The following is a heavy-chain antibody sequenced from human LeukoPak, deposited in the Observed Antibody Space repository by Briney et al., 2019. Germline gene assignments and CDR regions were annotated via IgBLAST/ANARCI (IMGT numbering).Heavy chain of an antibody. J-gene: IGHJ6*03. CDR2: IKQDGSEK. CDR1: GFTFSSYW. V-gene: IGHV3-7*01. Sequence: GGSLRLSCAASGFTFSSYWMSWVRQAPGKGLEWVANIKQDGSEKYYVDSVKGRFTISRDNAKNSLYLQMNSLRAEDTAVYSCARDIAVAGNPLTYYYYYYMDVWGKGTTVTISS. CDR3: ARDIAVAGNPLTYYYYYYMDV. D-gene: IGHD6-19*01.